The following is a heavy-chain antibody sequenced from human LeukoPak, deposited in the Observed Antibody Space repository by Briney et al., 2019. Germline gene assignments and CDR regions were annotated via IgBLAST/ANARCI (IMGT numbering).Heavy chain of an antibody. CDR3: AKAPVTTCRGAFCYPFDY. CDR1: GFTLSSYA. V-gene: IGHV3-23*01. Sequence: GGSLRLSCAASGFTLSSYAMSWVRQAPGKGLEWVSAISDTGNTYHADSVKGRFTISRDSSKNTLFLQMNRLRPEDAAVHYCAKAPVTTCRGAFCYPFDYWGLGTLVTVSS. J-gene: IGHJ4*02. D-gene: IGHD2-15*01. CDR2: ISDTGNT.